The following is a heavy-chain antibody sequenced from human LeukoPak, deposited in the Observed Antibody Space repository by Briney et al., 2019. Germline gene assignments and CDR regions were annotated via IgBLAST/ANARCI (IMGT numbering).Heavy chain of an antibody. J-gene: IGHJ5*02. V-gene: IGHV6-1*01. CDR2: TYYRSKWYN. CDR1: GDSVSSNSAA. CDR3: ARHIAVAEENWFDP. Sequence: SQTLSLTCAISGDSVSSNSAAWNWIRQSPSRGLEWLGRTYYRSKWYNDYAASVKSRITINPDTSKNQFSLQLNSVTPEDTAVYYCARHIAVAEENWFDPWGQGTLVTVSS. D-gene: IGHD6-19*01.